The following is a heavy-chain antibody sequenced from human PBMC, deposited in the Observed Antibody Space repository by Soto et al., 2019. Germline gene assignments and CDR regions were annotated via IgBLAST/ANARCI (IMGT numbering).Heavy chain of an antibody. D-gene: IGHD2-15*01. CDR2: IYYSGST. CDR3: ARYCSGGSCYFGVFDAFDI. V-gene: IGHV4-59*01. J-gene: IGHJ3*02. Sequence: SETLSLTCTVSGGSISSYYWSWIRQPPGKGLEWIGYIYYSGSTNYNPSLKSRVTISVDTSKNQFSLKLSSVTAADTAVYYCARYCSGGSCYFGVFDAFDIWGQGTMVTVSS. CDR1: GGSISSYY.